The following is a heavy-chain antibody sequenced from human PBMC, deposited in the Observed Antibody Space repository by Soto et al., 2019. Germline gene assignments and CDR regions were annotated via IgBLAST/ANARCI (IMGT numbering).Heavy chain of an antibody. V-gene: IGHV4-59*01. J-gene: IGHJ6*02. D-gene: IGHD3-9*01. CDR3: ARDRKLVIPGNYYYYGMDV. CDR1: GGSIRDYF. CDR2: ISSSGTI. Sequence: SETLSLTCSVSGGSIRDYFWTWIRQPPGKGLEWIGYISSSGTINYNSSLKSRVTISLDTSRNHFSLKLSSVTAADTAVYFCARDRKLVIPGNYYYYGMDVWGQGTTVTVSS.